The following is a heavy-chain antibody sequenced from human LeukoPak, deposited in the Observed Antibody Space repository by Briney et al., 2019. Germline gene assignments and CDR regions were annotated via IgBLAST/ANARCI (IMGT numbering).Heavy chain of an antibody. CDR1: GFTFKLYW. Sequence: GGSLRLSCAASGFTFKLYWMHWVRHVPGKGPVWVARINDDGSDTVYADSVKGRFTISRDDAKNMLFLQMNSLRGEDTAVYHCVRGGPSTWFWGQGTLVTVSS. V-gene: IGHV3-74*01. CDR2: INDDGSDT. CDR3: VRGGPSTWF. J-gene: IGHJ4*02. D-gene: IGHD3-22*01.